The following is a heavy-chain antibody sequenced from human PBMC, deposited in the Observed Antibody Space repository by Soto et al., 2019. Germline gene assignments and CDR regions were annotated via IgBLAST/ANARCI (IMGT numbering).Heavy chain of an antibody. J-gene: IGHJ3*02. CDR3: AKAYEKSDLPPNDAFDI. V-gene: IGHV3-9*01. D-gene: IGHD3-3*01. Sequence: EVQLVESGGGLVQPGRSLRLSCAASGFTFDDYAMHWVRQAPGKGLEWVSGISWNRGSIGYADSVKGRFTISRDNAKNSLYLQMNSLRAEDTALYYCAKAYEKSDLPPNDAFDIWGQGTMVTVSS. CDR2: ISWNRGSI. CDR1: GFTFDDYA.